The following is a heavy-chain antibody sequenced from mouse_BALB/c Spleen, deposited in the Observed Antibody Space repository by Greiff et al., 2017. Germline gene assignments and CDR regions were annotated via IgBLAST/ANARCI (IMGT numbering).Heavy chain of an antibody. V-gene: IGHV3-2*02. Sequence: ESGPGLVKPSQSLSLTCTVTGYSITSDYAWNWIRQFPGNKLEWMGYISYSGSTSYNPSLKSRISITRDTSKNQFFLQLNSVTTEDTATYYCARTAVCFDYWGQGTTLTVSS. CDR2: ISYSGST. J-gene: IGHJ2*01. CDR1: GYSITSDYA. CDR3: ARTAVCFDY.